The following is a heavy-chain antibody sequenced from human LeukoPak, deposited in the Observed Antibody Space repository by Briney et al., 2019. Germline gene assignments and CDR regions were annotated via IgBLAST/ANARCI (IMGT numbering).Heavy chain of an antibody. Sequence: SGTLPLTCDVSGDFIRSSEWWSWVRQPPGKGLEWIGQFFLSGGPNYRPSLRSRVTISVDRSKSQFSLKMASVTAADTAIYYCVRNGRYCLDYWGQGTLVTVSS. D-gene: IGHD1-14*01. CDR1: GDFIRSSEW. CDR3: VRNGRYCLDY. J-gene: IGHJ4*02. CDR2: FFLSGGP. V-gene: IGHV4-4*02.